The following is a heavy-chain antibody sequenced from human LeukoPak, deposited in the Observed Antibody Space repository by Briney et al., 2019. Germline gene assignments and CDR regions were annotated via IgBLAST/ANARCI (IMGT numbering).Heavy chain of an antibody. D-gene: IGHD2-2*01. V-gene: IGHV3-11*04. CDR3: ARVWGYCSSTSCYGGGYFDY. CDR1: GFTFSDYY. CDR2: ISSRGSTI. J-gene: IGHJ4*02. Sequence: GGSLRLSCAASGFTFSDYYMSWIRQAPGKGLEGVSYISSRGSTIYYADSVKGRLTISRDNAKNSLYLQVNSLRAEDTAVYYCARVWGYCSSTSCYGGGYFDYWGQGTLVTVSS.